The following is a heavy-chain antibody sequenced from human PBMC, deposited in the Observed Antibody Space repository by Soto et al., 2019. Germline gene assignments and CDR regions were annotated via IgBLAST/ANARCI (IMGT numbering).Heavy chain of an antibody. J-gene: IGHJ5*02. CDR1: GFAFCAYA. CDR3: AKDPVPQLLPSWWFDP. Sequence: SLRLSFEASGFAFCAYAITWVLQAPGKGLEWVSVISGAGGNTYYADSVKGRFTVSRDNSKKMLYLEMNSLRVEDTAIYYCAKDPVPQLLPSWWFDPWGQGTRVTVSS. D-gene: IGHD2-2*01. CDR2: ISGAGGNT. V-gene: IGHV3-23*01.